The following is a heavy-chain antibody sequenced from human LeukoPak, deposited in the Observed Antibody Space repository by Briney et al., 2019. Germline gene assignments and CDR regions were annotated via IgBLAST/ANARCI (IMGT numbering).Heavy chain of an antibody. CDR2: INHSGST. D-gene: IGHD1-7*01. CDR1: GGSFSGYY. Sequence: SETLSLTCAVYGGSFSGYYWSWIRQPPGKGLEWIGEINHSGSTNYNPSLKSRVTISVDTSKNQFSLKLSSVTAADTAVYYCARVGTGWNFSIDAFDTWGQGTMVTVSS. V-gene: IGHV4-34*01. CDR3: ARVGTGWNFSIDAFDT. J-gene: IGHJ3*02.